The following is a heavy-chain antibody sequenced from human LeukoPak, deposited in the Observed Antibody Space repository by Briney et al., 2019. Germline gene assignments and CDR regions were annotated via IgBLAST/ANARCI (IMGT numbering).Heavy chain of an antibody. D-gene: IGHD3-22*01. CDR2: IIPIFGTA. CDR3: ARVGHYYDSSGYYGP. CDR1: GGTFSSYA. Sequence: GASVKVSCKASGGTFSSYAISWVRQAPGQGLEWMGRIIPIFGTANYAQKFQGRVTITTDESTSTAYMELSSLRSEDTAAYYCARVGHYYDSSGYYGPWGQGTLVTVSS. J-gene: IGHJ4*02. V-gene: IGHV1-69*05.